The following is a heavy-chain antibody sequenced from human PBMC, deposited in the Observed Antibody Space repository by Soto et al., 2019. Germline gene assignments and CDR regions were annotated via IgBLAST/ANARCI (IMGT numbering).Heavy chain of an antibody. Sequence: QVQLVQSGAEVKKPGASVNLSCRTSGYTFTHYYIHWVRQAPGQGLEWLAIINPASGSTNYAQDFLGRVTLTMDTSTTTVYMELSGLRAEDTAIFYCARDLAAGDHWGQGTLVTVSS. CDR3: ARDLAAGDH. D-gene: IGHD6-25*01. J-gene: IGHJ4*02. V-gene: IGHV1-46*01. CDR1: GYTFTHYY. CDR2: INPASGST.